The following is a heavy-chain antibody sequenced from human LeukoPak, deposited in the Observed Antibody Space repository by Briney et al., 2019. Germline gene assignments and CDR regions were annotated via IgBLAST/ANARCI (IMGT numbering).Heavy chain of an antibody. V-gene: IGHV4-4*02. CDR2: IYHSGST. D-gene: IGHD3-9*01. Sequence: SETLSLTCAVSGGSISSSNWWSWVRQPPGKGLEWIGEIYHSGSTNYNPSLKSRVTISVDNSKNQFSLKLSSVTAADTAVYYCARGGLPYYDILTGPTGAFDIWGQGTMVTVSS. CDR1: GGSISSSNW. J-gene: IGHJ3*02. CDR3: ARGGLPYYDILTGPTGAFDI.